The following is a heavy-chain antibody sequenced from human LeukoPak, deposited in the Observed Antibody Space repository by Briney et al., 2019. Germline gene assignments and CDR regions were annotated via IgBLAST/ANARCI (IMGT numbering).Heavy chain of an antibody. V-gene: IGHV3-30-3*01. J-gene: IGHJ6*02. CDR3: ARVRGGDLKTATGSMDV. D-gene: IGHD5-18*01. Sequence: GGSLRLSCAASGFPFSSYGMHWVRQVPGKGLEWLTAITYDASNTFYAESVRGRFTISRDNSNKIVYLQMNSLRAEDTAVYSCARVRGGDLKTATGSMDVGGLGTSLT. CDR1: GFPFSSYG. CDR2: ITYDASNT.